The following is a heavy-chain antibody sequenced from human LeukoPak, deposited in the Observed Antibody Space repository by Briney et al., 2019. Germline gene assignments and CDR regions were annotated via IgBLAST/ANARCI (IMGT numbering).Heavy chain of an antibody. D-gene: IGHD3-10*01. Sequence: GGSLRLSCAASGFTFSSYAMHWVRQAPGKGLEWVAVISYDGSNKYYADSVKGRFTISRDNSKNTLYLQMNSLRAEDTAVYYCAKVAVRGAYDAFDIWGQGTMVTVPS. CDR3: AKVAVRGAYDAFDI. CDR1: GFTFSSYA. CDR2: ISYDGSNK. V-gene: IGHV3-30-3*01. J-gene: IGHJ3*02.